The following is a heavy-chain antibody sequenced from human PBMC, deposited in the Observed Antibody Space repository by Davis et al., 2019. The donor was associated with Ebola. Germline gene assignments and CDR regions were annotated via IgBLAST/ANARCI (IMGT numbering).Heavy chain of an antibody. CDR2: INSDGSST. D-gene: IGHD5-12*01. V-gene: IGHV3-74*01. CDR3: ARDNIVATIVRYYYYGMDV. Sequence: PGGSLRLSCAASGFTFSSYWMHWVRQAPGKGLVWVSRINSDGSSTSYADSVKDRFTISRDNAKNTLYLQMNSLRAEDTAVYYCARDNIVATIVRYYYYGMDVWGQGTTVTVSS. J-gene: IGHJ6*02. CDR1: GFTFSSYW.